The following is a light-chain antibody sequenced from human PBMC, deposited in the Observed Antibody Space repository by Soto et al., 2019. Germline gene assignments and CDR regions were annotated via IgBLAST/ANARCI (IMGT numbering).Light chain of an antibody. CDR2: DVS. Sequence: QSVLTQPRSVSGSPGQSVTISCTGTSSDVGGYNYASWYQQHPGKAPKLMIYDVSKRPSGVPDRFSGSKSGNTASLTISGLQAEDEADYYCCSYAGSYPWVFGGGTKLTVL. J-gene: IGLJ3*02. CDR1: SSDVGGYNY. CDR3: CSYAGSYPWV. V-gene: IGLV2-11*01.